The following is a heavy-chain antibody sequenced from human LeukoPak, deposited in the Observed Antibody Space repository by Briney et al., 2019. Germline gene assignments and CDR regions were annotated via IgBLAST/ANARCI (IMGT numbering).Heavy chain of an antibody. Sequence: SETLSLTCTVSGGSISSYYWSWIRQPPGKGLEWIGYIYYSGSTNYNPSLKSRVTISVDTSKNQFSLKLSSVTAADTAVYYCARHSNSVYCGSDCYPEYYFYYWGQGTLVTGSS. CDR3: ARHSNSVYCGSDCYPEYYFYY. CDR1: GGSISSYY. CDR2: IYYSGST. D-gene: IGHD2-21*02. V-gene: IGHV4-59*08. J-gene: IGHJ4*02.